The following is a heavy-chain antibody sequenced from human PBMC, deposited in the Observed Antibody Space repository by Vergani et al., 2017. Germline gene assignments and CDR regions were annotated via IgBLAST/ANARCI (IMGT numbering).Heavy chain of an antibody. CDR1: GGSISSGGYY. Sequence: QVQLQQWGAGLLKPSETLSLSCTVSGGSISSGGYYWSWIRQHPGKGLEWIGYIYYSGSTYYNPSLKSRVTISVDTSKNQFSLKLSSVTAADTAVYYCARWVYQPENWCDPGGQGTLVTVSS. J-gene: IGHJ5*02. D-gene: IGHD2-2*01. CDR3: ARWVYQPENWCDP. CDR2: IYYSGST. V-gene: IGHV4-31*03.